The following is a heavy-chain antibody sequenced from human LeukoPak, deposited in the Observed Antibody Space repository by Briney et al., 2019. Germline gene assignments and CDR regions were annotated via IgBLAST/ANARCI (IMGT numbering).Heavy chain of an antibody. D-gene: IGHD6-19*01. J-gene: IGHJ4*02. CDR1: GFTFSSYA. V-gene: IGHV3-23*01. Sequence: GGSLRLSCAASGFTFSSYAMNWVRQAPGKGLEWVSIITDSGDTTSYADSAKGRFTISRDNSKNTLFLQMNNLRAEDTAVYYCAKVRSGWYVLDYWGQGTLVTVSS. CDR3: AKVRSGWYVLDY. CDR2: ITDSGDTT.